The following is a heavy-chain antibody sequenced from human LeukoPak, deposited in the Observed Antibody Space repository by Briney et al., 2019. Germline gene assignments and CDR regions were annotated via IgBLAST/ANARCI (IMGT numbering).Heavy chain of an antibody. CDR1: GYTFTGYY. V-gene: IGHV1-46*01. CDR3: VGDLVTGTPY. Sequence: ASVKVSCKASGYTFTGYYMHWVRQAPGQGLEWMGIINPSGGSTSYAQKFQDRVTMTRDMSTSTVYMELSSLRSEDTAVYYCVGDLVTGTPYWGQGTLVTVSS. D-gene: IGHD6-19*01. J-gene: IGHJ4*02. CDR2: INPSGGST.